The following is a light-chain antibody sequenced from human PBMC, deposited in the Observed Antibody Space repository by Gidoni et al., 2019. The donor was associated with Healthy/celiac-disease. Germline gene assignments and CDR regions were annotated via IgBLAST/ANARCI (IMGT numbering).Light chain of an antibody. CDR1: QGIRSY. Sequence: AIRMTQSPSSFSASTGDRVTITCRASQGIRSYLAWYQQKPGKAPKLLIYAASTLQSGVPSIFSGSGSGTDFTITISCLQSEDFATYYCQQYYSYPPTFGQGTKLEIK. J-gene: IGKJ2*01. CDR3: QQYYSYPPT. CDR2: AAS. V-gene: IGKV1-8*01.